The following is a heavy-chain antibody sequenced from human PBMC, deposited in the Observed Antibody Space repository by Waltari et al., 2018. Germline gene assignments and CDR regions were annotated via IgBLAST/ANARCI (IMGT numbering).Heavy chain of an antibody. Sequence: QVQLQESGPGLVKPSQTLSLTCTVPGGSISSGSYSWSCIPQPAGKGLEWIGRIYTSGNTNYNPSLKSRVTISVDTSKNQFSLKLSSVTAADTAVYYCARTPTVTDVMGAFDIWGQGTMVTVSS. V-gene: IGHV4-61*02. D-gene: IGHD4-17*01. J-gene: IGHJ3*02. CDR2: IYTSGNT. CDR1: GGSISSGSYS. CDR3: ARTPTVTDVMGAFDI.